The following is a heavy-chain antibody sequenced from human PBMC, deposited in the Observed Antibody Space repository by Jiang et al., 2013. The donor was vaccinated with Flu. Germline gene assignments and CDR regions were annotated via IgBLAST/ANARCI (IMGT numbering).Heavy chain of an antibody. V-gene: IGHV3-15*01. Sequence: FSNAWMSWVRQVPGKGLEWVGLIKSKADGETTDYAGPVKGRFTFSRDDSKNTLYLQMDRLTTEDTGVYYCATEVVLVEAVTPLWGQGTPGHRLL. D-gene: IGHD2-15*01. J-gene: IGHJ4*02. CDR3: ATEVVLVEAVTPL. CDR2: IKSKADGETT. CDR1: FSNAW.